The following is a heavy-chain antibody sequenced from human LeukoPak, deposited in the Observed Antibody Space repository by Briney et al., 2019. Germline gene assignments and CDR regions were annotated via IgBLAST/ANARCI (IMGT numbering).Heavy chain of an antibody. V-gene: IGHV3-23*01. J-gene: IGHJ4*02. CDR2: IFNNDGST. CDR1: GFPFSTYD. Sequence: GGSLRLSCAASGFPFSTYDMSWGRQAPGKGLEWVSVIFNNDGSTYYADSVKGRFTISRDNSKNTLYLQMNSLRAEDTAVYYCAKGAHFDYWGQGTLVTVSS. CDR3: AKGAHFDY.